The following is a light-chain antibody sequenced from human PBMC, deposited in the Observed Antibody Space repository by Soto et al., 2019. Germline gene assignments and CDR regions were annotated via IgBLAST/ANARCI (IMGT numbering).Light chain of an antibody. Sequence: DVQLTQSPSTLPASVGDRVAITCQATQNIFNYLNWFPQRPGKAPQLLISDASHLEPGVPSRFSGQRSGTDFTLIINDLQPEDFATYFCQQYEDLPLTFGGGTRVEV. CDR3: QQYEDLPLT. V-gene: IGKV1-33*01. CDR1: QNIFNY. J-gene: IGKJ4*01. CDR2: DAS.